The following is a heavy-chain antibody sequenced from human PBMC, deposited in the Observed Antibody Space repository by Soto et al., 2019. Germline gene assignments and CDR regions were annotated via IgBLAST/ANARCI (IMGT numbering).Heavy chain of an antibody. J-gene: IGHJ3*02. V-gene: IGHV4-59*08. Sequence: WSWIRQPPGKGLEWIGYIYYSGSTNYNPSLKSRVTISVDTSKNQFSLKLGSVTAADTAVYYCARRYGLSAFDIWGQGTMVT. CDR3: ARRYGLSAFDI. CDR2: IYYSGST. D-gene: IGHD3-10*01.